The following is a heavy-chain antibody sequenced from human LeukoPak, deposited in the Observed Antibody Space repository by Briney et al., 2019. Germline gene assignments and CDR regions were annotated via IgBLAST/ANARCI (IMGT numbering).Heavy chain of an antibody. CDR3: ASTSTSNYYYYYYMDV. D-gene: IGHD2-2*01. V-gene: IGHV4-39*01. J-gene: IGHJ6*03. Sequence: SETLSLTCTVSGGSISSSSYYWGWIRQPPGKGLEWIGSIHYSGSTYYNPSLKSRVTISVDTSKNQFSLKLSSVTAADTAVFYCASTSTSNYYYYYYMDVWGKGTTVTVSS. CDR2: IHYSGST. CDR1: GGSISSSSYY.